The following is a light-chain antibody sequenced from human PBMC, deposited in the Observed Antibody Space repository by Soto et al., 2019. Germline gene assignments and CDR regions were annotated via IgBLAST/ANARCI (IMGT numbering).Light chain of an antibody. V-gene: IGKV3-15*01. Sequence: EIVMTQSRATLSVSPGERATLSCRASQSISKKVAWYQQKSGKAPRLLIYRAFTRAAGVPTRFSGSGSGTEFTLTISSLQSDDSAVYFCQQYNNCPKTFGQGTKV. CDR2: RAF. CDR3: QQYNNCPKT. CDR1: QSISKK. J-gene: IGKJ1*01.